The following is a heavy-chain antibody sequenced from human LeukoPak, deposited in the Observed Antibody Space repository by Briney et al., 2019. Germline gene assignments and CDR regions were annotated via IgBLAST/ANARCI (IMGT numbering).Heavy chain of an antibody. CDR2: IYHSGST. CDR3: ARRYSGYDSKRYFDY. CDR1: GYSISSGYY. J-gene: IGHJ4*02. D-gene: IGHD5-12*01. V-gene: IGHV4-38-2*01. Sequence: SETLSLTCAVSGYSISSGYYWGWIRQPPGKGLEWIGSIYHSGSTYYNPSLKSRVTISVDTFKNQFSLKLSSVTAADTAVYYCARRYSGYDSKRYFDYWGQGTLVTVSS.